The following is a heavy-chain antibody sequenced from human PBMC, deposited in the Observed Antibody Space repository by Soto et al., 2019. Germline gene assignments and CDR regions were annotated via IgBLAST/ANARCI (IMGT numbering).Heavy chain of an antibody. CDR1: GYTLTELS. D-gene: IGHD3-16*02. CDR2: FDPEDGET. CDR3: ATEYYDYVWGSYPLKSGFAP. V-gene: IGHV1-24*01. J-gene: IGHJ5*02. Sequence: GASVKVSCKVSGYTLTELSMHWVRQAPGKGLEWMGGFDPEDGETIYAQKFQGRVTMTEDTSTDTAYMELSSLRSEDTAVYYCATEYYDYVWGSYPLKSGFAPWGQGTLVTVSS.